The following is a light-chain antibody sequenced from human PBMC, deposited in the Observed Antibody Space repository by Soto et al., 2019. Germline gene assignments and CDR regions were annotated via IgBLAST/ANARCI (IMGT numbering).Light chain of an antibody. Sequence: EIVMTQSPATLSVSPGERATLSCRASESITNNLAWYQQKPGQAPRLLIYGASTRATGIPARFSGSGSGTEFTLTISSLQSEDFAVYYCQQYNNWPGTFGGGTKVDIK. CDR3: QQYNNWPGT. V-gene: IGKV3-15*01. CDR2: GAS. J-gene: IGKJ4*01. CDR1: ESITNN.